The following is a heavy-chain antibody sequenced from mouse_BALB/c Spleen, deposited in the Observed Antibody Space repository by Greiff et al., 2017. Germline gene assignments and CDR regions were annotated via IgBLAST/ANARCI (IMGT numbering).Heavy chain of an antibody. CDR3: AQGYYYGSSWYFDV. Sequence: QVHVKQSGAELMKPGASVKISCKATGYTFSSYWIEWVKQRPGHGLEWIGEILPGSGSTNYNEKFKGKATFTADTSSNTAYLQLSSLTSEDSAVYYCAQGYYYGSSWYFDVWGAGTTVTVSA. CDR1: GYTFSSYW. CDR2: ILPGSGST. V-gene: IGHV1-9*01. J-gene: IGHJ1*01. D-gene: IGHD1-1*01.